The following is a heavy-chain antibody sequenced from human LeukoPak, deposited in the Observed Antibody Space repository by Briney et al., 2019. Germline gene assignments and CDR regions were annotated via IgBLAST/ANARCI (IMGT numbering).Heavy chain of an antibody. CDR1: GFTFSSYG. D-gene: IGHD3-22*01. CDR3: ARGYYYDSSGYYKMNAFDI. Sequence: GRSLRLSCAASGFTFSSYGMHWARQAPGKGLEWVAVISYDGSNKYYADSVKGRFTISRDNSKNTLYLQMNSLRAEDTAVYYCARGYYYDSSGYYKMNAFDIWGQGTMVTVSS. V-gene: IGHV3-30*03. CDR2: ISYDGSNK. J-gene: IGHJ3*02.